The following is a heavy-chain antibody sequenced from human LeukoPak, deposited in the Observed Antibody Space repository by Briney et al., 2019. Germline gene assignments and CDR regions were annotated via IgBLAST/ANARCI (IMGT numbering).Heavy chain of an antibody. CDR1: GYTFTGYY. Sequence: ASVKVSCKASGYTFTGYYMHWVRQAPGQGLEWMGWINPKSGGTNYAQKFQGRVTMTRDTSISTAYMELSRLRSDDTAVYYCARRIVVVVAATPGGWFDPWGQGTLVTVSS. J-gene: IGHJ5*02. CDR2: INPKSGGT. D-gene: IGHD2-15*01. V-gene: IGHV1-2*02. CDR3: ARRIVVVVAATPGGWFDP.